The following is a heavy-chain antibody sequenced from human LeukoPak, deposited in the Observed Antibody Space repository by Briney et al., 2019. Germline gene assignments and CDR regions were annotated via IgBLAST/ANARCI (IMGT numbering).Heavy chain of an antibody. CDR2: ISYDGSNK. J-gene: IGHJ3*02. CDR3: AKFGDCSSTSCYDAFDI. CDR1: GFTFSSYG. V-gene: IGHV3-30*18. D-gene: IGHD2-2*01. Sequence: GGSLRLSCAASGFTFSSYGMHWARQAPGKGLEWVAVISYDGSNKYYADSVKGRFTISRDNSKNTLYLQMNSLRAEDTAVYYCAKFGDCSSTSCYDAFDIWGQGTMVTVSS.